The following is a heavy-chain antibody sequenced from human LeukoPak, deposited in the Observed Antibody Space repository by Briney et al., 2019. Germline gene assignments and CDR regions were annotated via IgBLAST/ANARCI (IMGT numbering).Heavy chain of an antibody. CDR3: ARDPYSGSYRT. CDR1: GYSISSGYY. D-gene: IGHD1-26*01. V-gene: IGHV4-38-2*02. CDR2: IYHSGST. Sequence: SETLSLTCTVSGYSISSGYYWGWIRQPPGKGLEWIGSIYHSGSTYYNPSLKSRVTISVDTSKNQFSLKLSSVTAADTAVYYCARDPYSGSYRTWGQGTLVTVSS. J-gene: IGHJ4*02.